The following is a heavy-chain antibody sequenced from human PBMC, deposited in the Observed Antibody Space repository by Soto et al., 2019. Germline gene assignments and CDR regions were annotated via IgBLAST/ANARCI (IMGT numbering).Heavy chain of an antibody. CDR1: GFTFSSYA. Sequence: EVQLLESGGGLVQPGGSLRLSCAASGFTFSSYAMSWVRQAPGKGLEWVSAISGSGGSTYYADSVKGRFTISRDNTKKTLYLQMNILRAEDTAVYYCARVDFPYSGYDAAYYFDYWGQGTLVTVSS. CDR2: ISGSGGST. D-gene: IGHD5-12*01. J-gene: IGHJ4*02. V-gene: IGHV3-23*01. CDR3: ARVDFPYSGYDAAYYFDY.